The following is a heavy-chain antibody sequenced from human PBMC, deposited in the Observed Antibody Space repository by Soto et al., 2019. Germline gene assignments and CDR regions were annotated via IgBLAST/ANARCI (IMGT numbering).Heavy chain of an antibody. CDR2: VYNAGST. Sequence: SETLSLTWSVSGDSISSYYWSWIRQPPGKGLEWIGLVYNAGSTIYNPSLKSRVTISVDTSKNQFSLKLSSVTAADTAVYYCAKDTSGRYFNWFDPWGQGTLVTVSS. CDR3: AKDTSGRYFNWFDP. V-gene: IGHV4-59*01. D-gene: IGHD3-10*01. J-gene: IGHJ5*02. CDR1: GDSISSYY.